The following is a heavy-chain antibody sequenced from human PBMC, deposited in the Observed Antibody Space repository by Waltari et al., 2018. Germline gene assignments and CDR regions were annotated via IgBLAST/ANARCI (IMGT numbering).Heavy chain of an antibody. V-gene: IGHV3-23*01. D-gene: IGHD6-19*01. CDR2: ITRQATT. Sequence: EVQFLESGGDLVQPGGSLRRSCADSGFSIGRSAMSRGRQAPGKGPEGVAWITRQATTYSAGSVRGRVAISRDESDNKLYLQMSGLRAEDTAMYYCAKDHASSGWPTFDSWGQGTQVTVSS. CDR1: GFSIGRSA. CDR3: AKDHASSGWPTFDS. J-gene: IGHJ4*02.